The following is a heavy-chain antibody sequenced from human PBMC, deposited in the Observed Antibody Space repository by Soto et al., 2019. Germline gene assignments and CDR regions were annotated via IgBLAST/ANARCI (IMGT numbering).Heavy chain of an antibody. CDR2: ISYDGSNK. Sequence: QVQLVESGGGVVQPGRSLRLSCAASGFTFSSYAMHWVRQAPGKGLEWVAVISYDGSNKYYADSVKGRFTISRDNSKNTLYLQMNSLRADDTAVYYCARDPRLYCNGGSCYSSVWFDPWGQGTLVTVSS. CDR3: ARDPRLYCNGGSCYSSVWFDP. V-gene: IGHV3-30-3*01. CDR1: GFTFSSYA. D-gene: IGHD2-15*01. J-gene: IGHJ5*02.